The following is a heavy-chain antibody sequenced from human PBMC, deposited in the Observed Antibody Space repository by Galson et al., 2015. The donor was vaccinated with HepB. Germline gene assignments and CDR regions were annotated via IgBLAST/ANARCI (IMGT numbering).Heavy chain of an antibody. J-gene: IGHJ6*02. CDR1: GGSFSGYY. CDR3: ARGRKIYYYYYGMDV. D-gene: IGHD1-14*01. V-gene: IGHV4-34*01. Sequence: LSLTCAVYGGSFSGYYWSWIRQPPGKGLEWIGEINHSGSTNYNPSLKSRVTISVDTSKNQFSLKLSSVTAADTAVYYCARGRKIYYYYYGMDVWGQGTTVTVSS. CDR2: INHSGST.